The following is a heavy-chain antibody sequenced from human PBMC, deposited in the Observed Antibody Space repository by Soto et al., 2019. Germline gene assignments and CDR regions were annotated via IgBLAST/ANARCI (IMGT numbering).Heavy chain of an antibody. CDR2: IIPIFGTA. Sequence: GASVKVSCKASGGTFGSYAISWVRQAPGQGLEWKGGIIPIFGTANYAQKFQGRVTITADESTSTAYMELSSLRSEDTAVYYCARDAGYSSGWYNYYYGMDVWGQGTTVTVSS. CDR3: ARDAGYSSGWYNYYYGMDV. J-gene: IGHJ6*02. CDR1: GGTFGSYA. V-gene: IGHV1-69*13. D-gene: IGHD6-19*01.